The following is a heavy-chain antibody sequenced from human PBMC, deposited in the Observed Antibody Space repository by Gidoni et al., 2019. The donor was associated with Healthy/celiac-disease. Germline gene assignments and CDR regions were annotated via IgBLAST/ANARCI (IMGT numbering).Heavy chain of an antibody. CDR2: IYYSEST. CDR1: GAPISIYY. CDR3: ARQVDSSGWHGSGFDP. V-gene: IGHV4-59*08. Sequence: QVQLQESGPGLVTPSDLLSSTRTFPGAPISIYYWSWIRQPQGTGLEWIGYIYYSESTNYNPSLKSRVTISVDTSKNQFSLKLSSVTAADTAVYFCARQVDSSGWHGSGFDPWGQGTLVTVSS. D-gene: IGHD6-19*01. J-gene: IGHJ5*02.